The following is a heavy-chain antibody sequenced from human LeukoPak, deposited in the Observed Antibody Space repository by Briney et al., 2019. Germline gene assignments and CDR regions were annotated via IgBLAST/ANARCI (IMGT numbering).Heavy chain of an antibody. CDR3: ARLNIVATIFSWFDP. J-gene: IGHJ5*02. CDR2: IFYSGRI. D-gene: IGHD5-12*01. Sequence: SETLSLTCSVPGGSISSYYWSWIRQPPGKGLEWIGYIFYSGRISYNPSLKSRLTISVDKSKNQFSLKLRSVTAADTAVYYCARLNIVATIFSWFDPWGQGTLVTVSS. CDR1: GGSISSYY. V-gene: IGHV4-59*08.